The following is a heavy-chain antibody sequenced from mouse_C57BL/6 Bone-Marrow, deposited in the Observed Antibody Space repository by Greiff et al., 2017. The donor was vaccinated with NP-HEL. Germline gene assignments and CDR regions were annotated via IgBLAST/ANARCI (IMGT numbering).Heavy chain of an antibody. CDR3: TSQGVPYAMDY. V-gene: IGHV1-15*01. CDR1: GYTFTDYE. J-gene: IGHJ4*01. CDR2: IDPETGGT. Sequence: QVQLKQSGAELVRPGASVTLSCKASGYTFTDYEMHWVKQTPVHGLEWIGAIDPETGGTAYNQKFKGKAILTADKSSSTAYMELRSLTSEDSAVYYCTSQGVPYAMDYWGQGTSVTVSS.